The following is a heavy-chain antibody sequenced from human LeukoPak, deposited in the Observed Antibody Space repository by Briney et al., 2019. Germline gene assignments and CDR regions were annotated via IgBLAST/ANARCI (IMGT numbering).Heavy chain of an antibody. CDR3: ARVRVVGLLEG. CDR1: GGTFSSYA. Sequence: ASVKVSCKASGGTFSSYAISWVRQAPGQGLEWMGRIIPILGIANYAQKFQGRVTITADKSTSTAYMELSSLRSEDTAVYYCARVRVVGLLEGWGQGTLVTVSS. J-gene: IGHJ4*02. CDR2: IIPILGIA. V-gene: IGHV1-69*04. D-gene: IGHD1-26*01.